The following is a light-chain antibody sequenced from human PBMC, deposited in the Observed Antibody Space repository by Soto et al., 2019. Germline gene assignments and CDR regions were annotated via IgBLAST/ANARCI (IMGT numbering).Light chain of an antibody. CDR2: AAS. J-gene: IGKJ1*01. Sequence: DIPMTQSPSSLSASVGDRVTITCRASQSISDYLARYQQKPGKVPRPLIFAASTLHSGVPSRFRGSGSGTHFTLTISSLQPEDAATYYCQRYNNAPRTFGPGTKVEIK. V-gene: IGKV1-27*01. CDR3: QRYNNAPRT. CDR1: QSISDY.